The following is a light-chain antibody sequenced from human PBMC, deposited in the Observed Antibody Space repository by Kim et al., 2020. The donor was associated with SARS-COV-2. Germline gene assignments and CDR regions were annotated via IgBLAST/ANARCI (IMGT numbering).Light chain of an antibody. CDR1: TGSIAPYY. CDR2: ADS. CDR3: QSYDSHNHLI. J-gene: IGLJ2*01. V-gene: IGLV6-57*03. Sequence: KTVTISCTRITGSIAPYYFQWYQQRPASVPTPMIYADSRRPSGVPRRFSRSIDTSANSASLTISGLRTEDEADYYCQSYDSHNHLIFGGGTKVTVL.